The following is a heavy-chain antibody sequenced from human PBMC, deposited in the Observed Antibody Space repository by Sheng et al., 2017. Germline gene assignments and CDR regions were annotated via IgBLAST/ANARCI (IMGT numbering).Heavy chain of an antibody. D-gene: IGHD2-15*01. V-gene: IGHV3-48*03. CDR2: IDTGGRIT. J-gene: IGHJ3*01. CDR1: GFTFGDDA. Sequence: EVQLVESGGGLVQPGRSLRLSCVASGFTFGDDAMHWVRQAPGKGLAWISNIDTGGRITYYADSVKGRFFVSRDNAQNTVYLQMNGLKVEDTGIYFCARGRPGGLWGRGTMVTVSS. CDR3: ARGRPGGL.